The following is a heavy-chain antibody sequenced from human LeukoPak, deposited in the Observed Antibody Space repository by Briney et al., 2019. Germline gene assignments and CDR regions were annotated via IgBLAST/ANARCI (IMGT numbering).Heavy chain of an antibody. J-gene: IGHJ4*02. CDR3: ARDYWWNYDY. D-gene: IGHD1-7*01. V-gene: IGHV3-30-3*01. CDR1: GFTFSDYA. Sequence: GGSLRLSCAASGFTFSDYAMHWVRQAPGKGLEWVAVLSKDGSDKYYPGSVRGRFTISRDNSKNTIYLQMDSLRAEDTAIYYCARDYWWNYDYWGQGTLVTVSS. CDR2: LSKDGSDK.